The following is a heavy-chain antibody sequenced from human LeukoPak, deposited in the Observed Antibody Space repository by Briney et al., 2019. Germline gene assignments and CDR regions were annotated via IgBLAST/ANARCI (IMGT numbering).Heavy chain of an antibody. V-gene: IGHV3-48*04. D-gene: IGHD1-26*01. CDR3: ARVSGSYYSDY. CDR2: ISSSGSTI. Sequence: GGSLRLSCTASGFTFSSYWMNWVRQAPGKGLEWVSYISSSGSTIYYADSVKGRFTISRDNAKNSLYLQMNSLRAEDTAVYYCARVSGSYYSDYWGQGTLVTVSS. J-gene: IGHJ4*02. CDR1: GFTFSSYW.